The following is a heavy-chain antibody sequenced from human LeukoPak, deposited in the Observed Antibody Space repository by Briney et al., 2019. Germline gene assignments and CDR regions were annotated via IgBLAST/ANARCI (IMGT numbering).Heavy chain of an antibody. CDR1: GFTFINYG. D-gene: IGHD1-26*01. V-gene: IGHV3-30*02. Sequence: ESGGALRLSGSGSGFTFINYGVHSVRQAPGKGLEWVSFIRFDGSNKYYADSVKGRFTISRDSPKNTLYLQMNSMRAEDTAVYYCAKDLRSSADSKMGAADYWGQGTLVTVSS. CDR3: AKDLRSSADSKMGAADY. J-gene: IGHJ4*02. CDR2: IRFDGSNK.